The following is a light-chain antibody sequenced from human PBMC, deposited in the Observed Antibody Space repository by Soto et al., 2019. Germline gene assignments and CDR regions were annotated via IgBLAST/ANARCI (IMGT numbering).Light chain of an antibody. CDR3: QEYSTYSRT. Sequence: DIQMTQSPSTLSASVGDRVTITCRASQSVVSWLAWYQHKPGEAPKLLIHDASSLESGVPSRFSGGGSGTEFNRTISSLQPDDFATYYCQEYSTYSRTFGQGTTLEIK. J-gene: IGKJ2*01. CDR1: QSVVSW. CDR2: DAS. V-gene: IGKV1-5*01.